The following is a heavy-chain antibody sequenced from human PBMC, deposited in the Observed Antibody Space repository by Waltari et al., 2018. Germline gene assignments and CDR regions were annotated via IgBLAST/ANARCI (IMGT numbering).Heavy chain of an antibody. CDR3: ARELVLFEGYYYGMDV. V-gene: IGHV1-2*02. CDR1: GYTFTGYY. CDR2: INPNSGGT. Sequence: QVQLVQSGAEVKKPGASVKVSCKASGYTFTGYYMHWVRQAPGQGLEWMGWINPNSGGTNYAQKFQGRVTMTRDTSISTAYMELSRLRSDDTAVYYCARELVLFEGYYYGMDVWGQGTTVTVSS. J-gene: IGHJ6*02. D-gene: IGHD3-16*01.